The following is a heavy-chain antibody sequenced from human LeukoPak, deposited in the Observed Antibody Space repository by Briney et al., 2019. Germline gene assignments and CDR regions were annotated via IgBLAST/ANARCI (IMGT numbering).Heavy chain of an antibody. Sequence: GGSLRLSCAASGFTFSSYGMHWVRQAPGKGLEWVAVIWYDGSNKYYADSVKGRFTISRDNSKNTLYLQMNSLRAEDTAVYYCAKDAYKLEPTPFDYWGQGTLVTVSS. CDR2: IWYDGSNK. CDR3: AKDAYKLEPTPFDY. J-gene: IGHJ4*02. V-gene: IGHV3-33*06. D-gene: IGHD1-1*01. CDR1: GFTFSSYG.